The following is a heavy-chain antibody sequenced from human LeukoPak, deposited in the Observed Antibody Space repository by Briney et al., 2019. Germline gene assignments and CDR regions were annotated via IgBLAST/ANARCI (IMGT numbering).Heavy chain of an antibody. CDR1: GFTFGDYA. J-gene: IGHJ4*02. CDR2: IRSKIYGGTP. V-gene: IGHV3-49*04. CDR3: TRDQTPYY. Sequence: RPGGSLRLSCTASGFTFGDYAMTWVRQAPGKGLGWVGFIRSKIYGGTPEYAASVKGRFTISRDDSKGIAYLQMNSLKTEDTAVYYCTRDQTPYYWGQGTLVTVSS.